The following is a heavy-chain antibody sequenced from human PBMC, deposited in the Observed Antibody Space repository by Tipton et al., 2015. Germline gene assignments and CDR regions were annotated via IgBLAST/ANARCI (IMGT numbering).Heavy chain of an antibody. CDR1: GDSIMSYY. CDR2: IFNSGRT. J-gene: IGHJ4*02. D-gene: IGHD6-13*01. CDR3: ARISFSSSWWTVYYFDY. V-gene: IGHV4-4*08. Sequence: TLSLTCNVSGDSIMSYYWSWIRQPPGKGLEWIGYIFNSGRTSYNPPLKNRVTISVDSSKNQFSLKLSSVTAADTAVYYCARISFSSSWWTVYYFDYWGQGTLVTVSS.